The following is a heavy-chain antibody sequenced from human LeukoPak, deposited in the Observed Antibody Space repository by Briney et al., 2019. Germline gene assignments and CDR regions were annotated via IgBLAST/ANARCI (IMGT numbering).Heavy chain of an antibody. J-gene: IGHJ4*02. V-gene: IGHV3-21*04. D-gene: IGHD2-2*02. Sequence: GGSLRLSCAASGFTFSSYSMNWVRQAPGKGLEWVSSISSSSSYIYYADSVKGRFTISRDNAKNSLYLQMNSLRPEDTAVYYCPKGCASTGCYTSEHWGQGTLVTVSS. CDR1: GFTFSSYS. CDR2: ISSSSSYI. CDR3: PKGCASTGCYTSEH.